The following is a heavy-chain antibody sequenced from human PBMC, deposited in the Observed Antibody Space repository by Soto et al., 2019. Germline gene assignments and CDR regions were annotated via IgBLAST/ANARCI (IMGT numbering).Heavy chain of an antibody. J-gene: IGHJ4*02. CDR3: AKVFGFLEWLLYYFDY. D-gene: IGHD3-3*01. CDR1: GFTFSSYA. CDR2: ISGSGGST. V-gene: IGHV3-23*01. Sequence: GRSLRLSCAASGFTFSSYAMSWVRQAPGKGLEWVSAISGSGGSTYYADSVKGRFTISRDNSKNTLYLQMDSLRAEDTAVYYCAKVFGFLEWLLYYFDYWGQGTLVTVSS.